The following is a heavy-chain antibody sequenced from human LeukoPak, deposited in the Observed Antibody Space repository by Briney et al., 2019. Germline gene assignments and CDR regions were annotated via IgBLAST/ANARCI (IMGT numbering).Heavy chain of an antibody. V-gene: IGHV3-30*04. Sequence: PGRSLRLSCAASGFTFSSYAMHWVRQAPGKGLEWVAVISYDGSNKYYADSVKGRFTISRDNSKNTLYLQMNSLRAEDTAVYYCAKEGAYGDYGYYYYGMDVWGQGTTVTVSS. CDR3: AKEGAYGDYGYYYYGMDV. D-gene: IGHD4-17*01. CDR1: GFTFSSYA. J-gene: IGHJ6*02. CDR2: ISYDGSNK.